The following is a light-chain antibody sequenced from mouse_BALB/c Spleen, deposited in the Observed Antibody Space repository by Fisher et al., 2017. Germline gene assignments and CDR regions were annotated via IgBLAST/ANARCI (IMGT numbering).Light chain of an antibody. J-gene: IGKJ1*01. V-gene: IGKV10-94*03. CDR1: QDISNY. Sequence: DIVMTQTPSSLSASLGDRVTISCRASQDISNYLNWYQQKPDGTVKLLIYYTSRLHSGVPSRFSGSGSGNSYSLTISSMEGEDAATYYCQQFTSSPWTFGGGTKLEIK. CDR3: QQFTSSPWT. CDR2: YTS.